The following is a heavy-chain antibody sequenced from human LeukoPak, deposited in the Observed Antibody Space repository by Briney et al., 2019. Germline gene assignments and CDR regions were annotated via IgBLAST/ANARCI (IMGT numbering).Heavy chain of an antibody. V-gene: IGHV3-33*01. Sequence: GGSLRLSCAASGFSFSNHGMHWVRQAPGKGLEWVAVIWYDGSNKYYADSVKGRFTISRDNSKNTLYLQMNSLRAEDTAVYYCARDSDYYGSGMNYFDYWGQGTLVTVSS. CDR1: GFSFSNHG. CDR3: ARDSDYYGSGMNYFDY. CDR2: IWYDGSNK. D-gene: IGHD3-10*01. J-gene: IGHJ4*02.